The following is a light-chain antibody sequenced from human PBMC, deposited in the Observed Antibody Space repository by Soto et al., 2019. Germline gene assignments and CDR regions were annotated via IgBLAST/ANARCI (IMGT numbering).Light chain of an antibody. V-gene: IGKV1-5*03. Sequence: DIQMTQSPSTLSASVGDRVTITCRASQSISSWLAWYQQKPGKAPKLLIYKASSLESGVPSRFSGSGSGTESTLAISSLQPDDSATYYCQQYNDNWTFGQGTKVE. CDR1: QSISSW. CDR2: KAS. CDR3: QQYNDNWT. J-gene: IGKJ1*01.